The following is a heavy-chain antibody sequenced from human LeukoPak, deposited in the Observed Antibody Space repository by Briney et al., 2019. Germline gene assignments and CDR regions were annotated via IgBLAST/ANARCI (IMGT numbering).Heavy chain of an antibody. Sequence: GGSLRLSCAASGSTFSSYAINWVRQAPGKGLEWVSTISGSGGSTYYADSVKGRFTISRDSSQNTLYLQMNSLRAEDTAVYYCAKEDSSSFGIWGQGTLVTVSS. CDR2: ISGSGGST. V-gene: IGHV3-23*01. CDR3: AKEDSSSFGI. CDR1: GSTFSSYA. J-gene: IGHJ4*02. D-gene: IGHD6-19*01.